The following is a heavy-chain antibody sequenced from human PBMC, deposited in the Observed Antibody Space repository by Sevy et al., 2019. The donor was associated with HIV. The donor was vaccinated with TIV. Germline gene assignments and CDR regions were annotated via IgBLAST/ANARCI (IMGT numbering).Heavy chain of an antibody. CDR2: ISSSSSTI. D-gene: IGHD6-19*01. CDR3: ERDHHTAVTDTDAFDI. Sequence: GGSLRLSCAASGFTFSSYSMNWVRQAPGKGLEWVSYISSSSSTIYYADSVKGRFTISRDNAKNSLYLQMNSLRDEDTAVYYWERDHHTAVTDTDAFDIWGQGTMVTVSS. V-gene: IGHV3-48*02. J-gene: IGHJ3*02. CDR1: GFTFSSYS.